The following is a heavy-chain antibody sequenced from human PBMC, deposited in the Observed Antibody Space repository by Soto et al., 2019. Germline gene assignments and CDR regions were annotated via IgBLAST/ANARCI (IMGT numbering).Heavy chain of an antibody. J-gene: IGHJ4*02. V-gene: IGHV1-18*01. CDR2: ISAYNGNT. Sequence: QVQLVQSGAEVKKPGASVKVSCKASGYTFTSYGISWVRQAPGQGLEWMGWISAYNGNTNDAQKLQGRVTMTTDTSTSTAYMELRSLRSDDTAVYYCARDSAYCSGGSCYYMVDYWGQGTLVTVSS. CDR1: GYTFTSYG. CDR3: ARDSAYCSGGSCYYMVDY. D-gene: IGHD2-15*01.